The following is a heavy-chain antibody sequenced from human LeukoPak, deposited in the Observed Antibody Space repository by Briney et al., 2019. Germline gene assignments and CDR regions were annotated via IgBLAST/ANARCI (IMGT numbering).Heavy chain of an antibody. CDR3: ARDMAGPYFDY. D-gene: IGHD6-19*01. CDR2: ISSSSYI. J-gene: IGHJ4*02. V-gene: IGHV3-21*01. Sequence: GGSLRLSCAASGFTFSSYSMNWVRQAPGKGLEWVSSISSSSYIYYADSVKGRFTISRDNAKSSLYLQMNSLRAEDTAVYYCARDMAGPYFDYWGQGTLVTVSS. CDR1: GFTFSSYS.